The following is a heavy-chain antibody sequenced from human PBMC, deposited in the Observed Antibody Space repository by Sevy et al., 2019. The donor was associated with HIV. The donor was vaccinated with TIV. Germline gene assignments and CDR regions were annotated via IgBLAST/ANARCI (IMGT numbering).Heavy chain of an antibody. Sequence: ASVKVSCKASGYTFTSYYMHWVRQAPGQGLEWMGIINPSGGSTSYARKFQGRVTMTRDTSTSTVYMELSSLRSEDTAVYYCARPFYDYGDTNWFDPWGQGTLVTVSS. D-gene: IGHD4-17*01. CDR1: GYTFTSYY. J-gene: IGHJ5*02. V-gene: IGHV1-46*03. CDR3: ARPFYDYGDTNWFDP. CDR2: INPSGGST.